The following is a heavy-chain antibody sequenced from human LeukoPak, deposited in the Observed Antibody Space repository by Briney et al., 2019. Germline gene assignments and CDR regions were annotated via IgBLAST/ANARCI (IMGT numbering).Heavy chain of an antibody. Sequence: PSETLSLTCAVYGGSFSGYYWSWIRQPPGKGLEWIGEINHSGSTNYNPSLKSRVTISVDTSKNEVSLKLSSVTVADTAVYYCAGNDFYYFDYWGQGTLVTVSS. CDR2: INHSGST. CDR3: AGNDFYYFDY. D-gene: IGHD1-1*01. CDR1: GGSFSGYY. V-gene: IGHV4-34*01. J-gene: IGHJ4*02.